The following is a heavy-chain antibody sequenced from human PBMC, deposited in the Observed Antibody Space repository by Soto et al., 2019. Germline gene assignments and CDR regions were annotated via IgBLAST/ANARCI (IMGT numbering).Heavy chain of an antibody. CDR3: PSISCSRTNCPLGDDAFAI. Sequence: QVQLQQWGAGLLKPSETLSLTCAVYGGSFSGYYWSWIRQPPGKGLEWIGEINHSGSTNYNPSLKSRPTISIDTNKHQFSLKLSSVTAADTAVYYCPSISCSRTNCPLGDDAFAICDQVRMVAVAS. CDR2: INHSGST. V-gene: IGHV4-34*03. J-gene: IGHJ3*02. D-gene: IGHD2-2*01. CDR1: GGSFSGYY.